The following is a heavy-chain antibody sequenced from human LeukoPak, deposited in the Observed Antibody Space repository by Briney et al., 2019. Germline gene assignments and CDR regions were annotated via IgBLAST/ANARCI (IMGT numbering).Heavy chain of an antibody. Sequence: ASVKVCCKASGYTFTSYYMHWVRQAPGQGLEWMGIINPSGGSTSYAQKFQGRVTMTRDMSTSTVYMELSSLRSEDTAVYYCAREEDGDYEYYWGQGTLVTVSS. CDR3: AREEDGDYEYY. D-gene: IGHD4-17*01. J-gene: IGHJ4*02. CDR2: INPSGGST. CDR1: GYTFTSYY. V-gene: IGHV1-46*01.